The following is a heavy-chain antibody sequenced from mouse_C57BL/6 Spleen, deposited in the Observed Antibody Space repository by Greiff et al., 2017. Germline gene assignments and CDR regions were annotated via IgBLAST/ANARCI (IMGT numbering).Heavy chain of an antibody. V-gene: IGHV5-6*01. Sequence: EVMLVESGGDLVKPGGSLKLSCAASGFTFSSYGMSWVRQTPDKRLEWVATISSGGSYTYYTDSVKGRVTISRDNAKNTLYLQRSSLKSEDTAMYYCARLGYYGSSPYYAMDYWGQGTSVTVSS. CDR2: ISSGGSYT. J-gene: IGHJ4*01. D-gene: IGHD1-1*01. CDR3: ARLGYYGSSPYYAMDY. CDR1: GFTFSSYG.